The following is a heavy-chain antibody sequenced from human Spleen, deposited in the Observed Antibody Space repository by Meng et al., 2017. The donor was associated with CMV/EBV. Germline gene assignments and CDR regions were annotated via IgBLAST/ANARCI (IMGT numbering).Heavy chain of an antibody. CDR1: GFTLSSYG. Sequence: GESLKISCVMSGFTLSSYGMHWVRQAPGKGLEWVAFIRSDGSNTYYADSVKGRFTISRDNSKNSLYLQMNSLRTEDTALYYCAKDQPDYGGNSFDYWGQGTLVTVSS. CDR3: AKDQPDYGGNSFDY. D-gene: IGHD4-23*01. CDR2: IRSDGSNT. V-gene: IGHV3-30*02. J-gene: IGHJ4*02.